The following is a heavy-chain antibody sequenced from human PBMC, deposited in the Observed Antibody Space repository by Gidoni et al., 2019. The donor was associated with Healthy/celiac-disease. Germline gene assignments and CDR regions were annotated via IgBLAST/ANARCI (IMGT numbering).Heavy chain of an antibody. D-gene: IGHD1-26*01. V-gene: IGHV3-53*01. CDR3: ASVVGATTDY. CDR1: GFPVSSNY. J-gene: IGHJ4*02. Sequence: EVQLVESGGGLIQTGGSLRPSCAASGFPVSSNYMSWFRQARGKGLEWVSVIYSGGSTYYADSVKGRFTISRDNSKITLYLQINSLRAEDTAVYYCASVVGATTDYWGQGTLVTVSA. CDR2: IYSGGST.